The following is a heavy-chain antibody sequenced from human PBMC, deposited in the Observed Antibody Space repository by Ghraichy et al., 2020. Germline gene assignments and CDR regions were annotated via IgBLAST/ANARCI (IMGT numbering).Heavy chain of an antibody. CDR3: AKGLLWFGEPKEDAFDI. CDR1: GFTFSSYA. D-gene: IGHD3-10*01. J-gene: IGHJ3*02. CDR2: ISGSGGST. Sequence: LSLTCAASGFTFSSYAMSWVRQAPGKGLEWVSAISGSGGSTYYADSVKGRFTIPRDNSKNTLYLQMNSLRAEDTAVYYCAKGLLWFGEPKEDAFDIWGQGTMVTVSS. V-gene: IGHV3-23*01.